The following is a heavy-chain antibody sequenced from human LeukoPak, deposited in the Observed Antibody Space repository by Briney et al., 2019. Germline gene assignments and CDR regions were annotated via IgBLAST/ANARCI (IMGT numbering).Heavy chain of an antibody. D-gene: IGHD6-19*01. CDR3: ARGLHRAGYSSGWYIGY. CDR2: MNPNSGNT. V-gene: IGHV1-8*01. CDR1: GYTFTSYD. J-gene: IGHJ4*02. Sequence: GASVKVSCKASGYTFTSYDINWVRQATGQGFEWMGWMNPNSGNTGYAQKFQGRVTMTRNTSISTAYMELSSLRSEDTAVYYCARGLHRAGYSSGWYIGYWGQGTLVTVSS.